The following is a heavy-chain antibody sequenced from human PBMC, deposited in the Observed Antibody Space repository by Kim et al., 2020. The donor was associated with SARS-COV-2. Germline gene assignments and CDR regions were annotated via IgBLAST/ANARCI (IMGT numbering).Heavy chain of an antibody. CDR1: GYTFTSYY. Sequence: ASVKVSCKASGYTFTSYYMHWVRQAPGQGLEWMGIINPSGGSTSYAQKFQGRVTMTRDTSTSTVYMELSSLRSEDTAVYYCARHAGYDSSGYYYVMLPNEYFFDYWGQGTLVTVSS. J-gene: IGHJ4*02. CDR2: INPSGGST. V-gene: IGHV1-46*01. CDR3: ARHAGYDSSGYYYVMLPNEYFFDY. D-gene: IGHD3-22*01.